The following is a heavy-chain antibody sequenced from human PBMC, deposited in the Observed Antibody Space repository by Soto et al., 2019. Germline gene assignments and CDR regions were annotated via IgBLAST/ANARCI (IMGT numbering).Heavy chain of an antibody. Sequence: PSETLSLTCTVSGGSISSGDYYWSWIRQPPGKGLEWIGYIYYSGSTYYNPSLKSRVTISVDTSKNQFSLKLSSVTAADTAAYYCARVRTYYYGSGRYYYGMDVWGQGTTVTVSS. D-gene: IGHD3-10*01. CDR3: ARVRTYYYGSGRYYYGMDV. V-gene: IGHV4-30-4*01. CDR2: IYYSGST. J-gene: IGHJ6*02. CDR1: GGSISSGDYY.